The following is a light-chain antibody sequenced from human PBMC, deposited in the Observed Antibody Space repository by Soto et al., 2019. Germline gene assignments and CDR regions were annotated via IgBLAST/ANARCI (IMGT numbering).Light chain of an antibody. CDR3: SSYAGGIKWV. V-gene: IGLV2-8*01. J-gene: IGLJ3*02. CDR2: EVS. Sequence: QSALTQPPSASGSPGQSVTISCTGTSSDVGGYNFVSWYQQHPGKAPKFMIYEVSKWPSGVPDRFSGSKSGITASLTVSGLQAEDEADYYCSSYAGGIKWVFGGGTKVTVL. CDR1: SSDVGGYNF.